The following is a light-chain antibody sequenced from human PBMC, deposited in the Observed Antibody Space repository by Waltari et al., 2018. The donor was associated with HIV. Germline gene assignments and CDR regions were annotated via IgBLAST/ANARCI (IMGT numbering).Light chain of an antibody. V-gene: IGKV4-1*01. J-gene: IGKJ1*01. CDR3: QQFYSIPWT. CDR2: WAS. Sequence: DIVMTQSPDSLAVSLGERATINCKSSQSVLYNSNNKNYLTWYQQKPGQPPKLLIYWASTRESGVPDRFSGSGTGTDFTLTISNLQAEDMAIYYCQQFYSIPWTFGQGTKVEIK. CDR1: QSVLYNSNNKNY.